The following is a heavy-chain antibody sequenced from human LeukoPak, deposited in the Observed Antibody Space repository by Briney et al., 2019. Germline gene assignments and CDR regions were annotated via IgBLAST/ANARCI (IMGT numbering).Heavy chain of an antibody. V-gene: IGHV3-23*01. J-gene: IGHJ4*02. CDR3: AKGGFCSSTSCYPVDY. CDR2: ISGSGGST. D-gene: IGHD2-2*01. CDR1: GFTFSSYG. Sequence: GGTLRLSCAASGFTFSSYGMSWVRQAPGKGLEWVSAISGSGGSTYYADSVKGRFTISRDNSKNTMYLQMNSLRAEDTAVYYCAKGGFCSSTSCYPVDYWGQGTLVTVSS.